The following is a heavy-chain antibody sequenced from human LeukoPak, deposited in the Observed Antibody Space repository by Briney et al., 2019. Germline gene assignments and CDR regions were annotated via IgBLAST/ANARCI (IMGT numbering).Heavy chain of an antibody. Sequence: GGSLRLSCAASGFTFSSYAMSWVRQAPGKGLEWVSAISGSGGSTYYADSVKGRFTISRDNSKNTLYLQMNSLRAEDTALYYCAKDKAVAGLGYFDYWGQGTLVTVSS. CDR2: ISGSGGST. D-gene: IGHD6-19*01. CDR1: GFTFSSYA. V-gene: IGHV3-23*01. CDR3: AKDKAVAGLGYFDY. J-gene: IGHJ4*02.